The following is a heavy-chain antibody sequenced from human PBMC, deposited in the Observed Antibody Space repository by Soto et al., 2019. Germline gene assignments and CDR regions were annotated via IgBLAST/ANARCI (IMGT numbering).Heavy chain of an antibody. D-gene: IGHD6-13*01. CDR2: FDPEDSET. CDR1: GYTLTELS. V-gene: IGHV1-24*01. J-gene: IGHJ6*02. CDR3: ATGLIWQQLVRNYYGMDV. Sequence: QVQLVQSGAEVKKPGASVKVSCKVSGYTLTELSMHWVRQAPGKGLEWMGGFDPEDSETIYAQKFQGRVTMTEDTSTDTAYMELSSLRSEDTAVYYSATGLIWQQLVRNYYGMDVWSQGTTVTVSS.